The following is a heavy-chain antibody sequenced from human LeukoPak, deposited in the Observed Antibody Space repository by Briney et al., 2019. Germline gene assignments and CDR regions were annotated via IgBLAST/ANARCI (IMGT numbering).Heavy chain of an antibody. V-gene: IGHV1-2*02. Sequence: ASVKVSCKASGYTFTGYHIHWVRQAPGQGLEWMGCIKTNSGDTNYAQKFQGRLTMTRDTSINTAYMELSSLRSDDTAVYYCGRGDKTFDPWGQGTLVTVSS. J-gene: IGHJ5*02. CDR3: GRGDKTFDP. CDR2: IKTNSGDT. D-gene: IGHD3-9*01. CDR1: GYTFTGYH.